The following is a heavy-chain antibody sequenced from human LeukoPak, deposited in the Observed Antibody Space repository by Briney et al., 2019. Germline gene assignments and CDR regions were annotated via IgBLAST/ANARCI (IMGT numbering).Heavy chain of an antibody. D-gene: IGHD6-19*01. V-gene: IGHV3-48*03. CDR1: GFTFSSNE. Sequence: GGSLRLSCAASGFTFSSNEMNWVRQAPGKGLEWVSYISSSGSTIYYADSVKGRFTISRDNAKNSLYLQMNSLRAEDTAVYYCARADDSSGYVADAFDIWGQGTMVTVSS. J-gene: IGHJ3*02. CDR3: ARADDSSGYVADAFDI. CDR2: ISSSGSTI.